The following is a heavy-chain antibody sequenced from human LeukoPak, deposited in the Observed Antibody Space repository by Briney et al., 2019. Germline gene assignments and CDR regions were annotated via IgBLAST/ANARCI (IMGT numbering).Heavy chain of an antibody. D-gene: IGHD1-26*01. Sequence: GGSLRLSCVASGFTLSSHNMNWVRQAPGKGLEWVSSISSSSGYIYYADSVEGRFTISRDNAKNSLYLQMNSLRAEDTAVYYCARDFSGGYLGHWGQGTLVTVSS. CDR1: GFTLSSHN. CDR3: ARDFSGGYLGH. V-gene: IGHV3-21*01. CDR2: ISSSSGYI. J-gene: IGHJ4*02.